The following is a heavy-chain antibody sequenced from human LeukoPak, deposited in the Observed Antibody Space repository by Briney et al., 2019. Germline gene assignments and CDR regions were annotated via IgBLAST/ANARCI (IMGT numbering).Heavy chain of an antibody. J-gene: IGHJ4*02. CDR1: GYTFTSYS. CDR3: ARGEYYYYDSSGYPPDY. V-gene: IGHV1-18*01. CDR2: ISAYNGNT. Sequence: ASVKVSCKASGYTFTSYSITWVRQAPGQGLEWMGWISAYNGNTNYAQKFQDRVTMTTDTSTSTTYMELRSLRSDDTAVYYCARGEYYYYDSSGYPPDYWGQGTLVTVSS. D-gene: IGHD3-22*01.